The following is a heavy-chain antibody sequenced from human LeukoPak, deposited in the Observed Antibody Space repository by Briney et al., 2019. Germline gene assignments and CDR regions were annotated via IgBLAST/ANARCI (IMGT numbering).Heavy chain of an antibody. Sequence: SETLSLTCTVSGGSISSYYSSWIRQPAGKGLEWIGRIYTSGSTNYNPSLKSRGIMSVDTSKNQFSLKLSAVTAADTAVYYCAKKVGATFWFDPWGQGTLVTVSS. J-gene: IGHJ5*02. CDR2: IYTSGST. CDR1: GGSISSYY. V-gene: IGHV4-4*07. D-gene: IGHD1-26*01. CDR3: AKKVGATFWFDP.